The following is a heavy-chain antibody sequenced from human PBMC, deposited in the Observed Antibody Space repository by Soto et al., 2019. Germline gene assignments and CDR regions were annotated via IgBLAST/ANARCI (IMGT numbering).Heavy chain of an antibody. D-gene: IGHD3-9*01. J-gene: IGHJ4*02. CDR1: GGSISSYY. CDR2: IYTSGST. V-gene: IGHV4-4*07. Sequence: SETLSLTCTVSGGSISSYYWSWIRQPAGKGLEWIGRIYTSGSTNYNPSLKSRVTMSVDTSKNQFSLKLSSVTAADTAVYYCARDRYYDILTGYQPFDYWGQGTLVPVSS. CDR3: ARDRYYDILTGYQPFDY.